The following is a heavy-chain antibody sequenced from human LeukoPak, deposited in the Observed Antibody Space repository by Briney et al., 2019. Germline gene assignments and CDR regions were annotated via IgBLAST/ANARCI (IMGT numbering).Heavy chain of an antibody. V-gene: IGHV1-8*02. CDR1: GYTFTSYG. CDR3: ARGCSGSSSPQVWCY. J-gene: IGHJ4*02. Sequence: ASVKVSCKASGYTFTSYGISWVRQAPGQGLEWMGWMNPNSGNTGYAQKFQGRVTMTRNTSISTAYMELSSLRSEDTAVYYCARGCSGSSSPQVWCYWGQGTLVTVSS. D-gene: IGHD1-26*01. CDR2: MNPNSGNT.